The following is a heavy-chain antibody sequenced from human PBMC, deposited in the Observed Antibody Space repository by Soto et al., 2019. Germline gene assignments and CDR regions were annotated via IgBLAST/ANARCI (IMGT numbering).Heavy chain of an antibody. J-gene: IGHJ4*02. Sequence: SETLSLTCTVSGGSVSSGGYYLICIGQHPWTGLELIGYIYYSGTTYFNPSLKSRASISLDTSKNEFSLKLTSVTAADTAVYYCARRALPQCINGVCYKDGFWDYWGQGALVTVSS. CDR1: GGSVSSGGYY. CDR3: ARRALPQCINGVCYKDGFWDY. V-gene: IGHV4-31*03. CDR2: IYYSGTT. D-gene: IGHD2-8*01.